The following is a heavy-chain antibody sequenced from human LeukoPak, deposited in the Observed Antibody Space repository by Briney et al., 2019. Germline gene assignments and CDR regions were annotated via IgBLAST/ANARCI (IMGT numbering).Heavy chain of an antibody. V-gene: IGHV1-18*01. CDR3: ARDPPPLYSSSFDY. D-gene: IGHD6-6*01. J-gene: IGHJ4*02. CDR1: GYTFTSYG. Sequence: ASVKVSCKASGYTFTSYGISWVRQAPGQGLEWMGWISAYNGNTNYAQKLQGRVTMTTDTSTSTAYMELRSLRSDDTAVYYCARDPPPLYSSSFDYWGQGTLVTGSS. CDR2: ISAYNGNT.